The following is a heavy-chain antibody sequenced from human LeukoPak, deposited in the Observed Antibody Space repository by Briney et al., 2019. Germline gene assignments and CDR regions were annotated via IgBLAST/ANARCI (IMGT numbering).Heavy chain of an antibody. J-gene: IGHJ4*02. Sequence: PGGSLRLSCAASGFTFSDYYMSWIRQAPGKGLEWVSYISSSSSYTNYADSVKGRFTISRDNAKISLYLQMNSLRAEDTAVYYCARGPRDSGYDYIVTEPDFDYWGQGTLVTVSS. D-gene: IGHD5-12*01. CDR2: ISSSSSYT. V-gene: IGHV3-11*05. CDR1: GFTFSDYY. CDR3: ARGPRDSGYDYIVTEPDFDY.